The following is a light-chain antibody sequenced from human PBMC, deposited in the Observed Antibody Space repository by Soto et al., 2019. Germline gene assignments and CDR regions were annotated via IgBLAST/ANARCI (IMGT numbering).Light chain of an antibody. J-gene: IGKJ4*01. CDR2: DAS. V-gene: IGKV3-11*01. CDR1: QSVSSY. Sequence: IVLTQSPSALSLSTGERATLSCRASQSVSSYLAWYQQKPGQAPRLLIYDASNRATGIPARFSGSGSGTDFTLTISSLEPEDFAVYYCHQRSNWPLTFGGGTKVDIK. CDR3: HQRSNWPLT.